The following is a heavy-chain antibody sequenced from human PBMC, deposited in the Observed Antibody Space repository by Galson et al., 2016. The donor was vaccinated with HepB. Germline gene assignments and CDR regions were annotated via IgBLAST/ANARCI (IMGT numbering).Heavy chain of an antibody. CDR1: GLTFSSYA. D-gene: IGHD4-17*01. J-gene: IGHJ6*04. Sequence: RLSCAASGLTFSSYAMNWVRQAPGEGLEWASSISGSGGSTYYADSVKGRFTISRDNSKNRLYLQMNSLRAEDTAIYYCAKDVSYSDYGPYHYFYGLDVWGKGTTVTVSS. V-gene: IGHV3-23*01. CDR3: AKDVSYSDYGPYHYFYGLDV. CDR2: ISGSGGST.